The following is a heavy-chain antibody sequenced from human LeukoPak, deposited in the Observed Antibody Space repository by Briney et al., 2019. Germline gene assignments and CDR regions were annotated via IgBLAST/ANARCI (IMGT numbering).Heavy chain of an antibody. CDR3: ARIVVVPAALLNYYYYYGMDV. CDR2: IYYSGST. CDR1: GGSISSYY. Sequence: SETLSLTCTVSGGSISSYYWSWIRQPSGKGLEWIGYIYYSGSTNYNPSLKSRVTISVDTSKNQFSLKLSSVTAADTAVYYCARIVVVPAALLNYYYYYGMDVWGKGTTVTVSS. V-gene: IGHV4-59*01. D-gene: IGHD2-2*01. J-gene: IGHJ6*04.